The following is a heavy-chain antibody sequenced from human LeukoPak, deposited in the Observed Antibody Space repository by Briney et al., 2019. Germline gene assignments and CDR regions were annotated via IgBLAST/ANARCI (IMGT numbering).Heavy chain of an antibody. CDR1: GGSISSGSYY. D-gene: IGHD6-19*01. J-gene: IGHJ4*02. V-gene: IGHV4-61*02. Sequence: SETLSLTCTVSGGSISSGSYYWSWIRQPAGKGLEWIGRIYTSGSTNYNPSLKSRVTISVDTSKNQFSLKLSSVTAADTAVYYCARAKWLGDFDYWGQGTLVTVSS. CDR2: IYTSGST. CDR3: ARAKWLGDFDY.